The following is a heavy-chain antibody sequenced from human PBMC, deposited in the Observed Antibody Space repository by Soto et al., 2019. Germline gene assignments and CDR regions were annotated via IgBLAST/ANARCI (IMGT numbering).Heavy chain of an antibody. Sequence: ASVKVSCKASGYTFTDYAIHWVRQAPGQGLEWMGWINVGNGNTGYSRKFQGRVTNARDMSASTAYIEVTSLTSEDTAIYYCAREGARYTPLDHCGQGTLVTVSS. CDR1: GYTFTDYA. V-gene: IGHV1-3*01. CDR2: INVGNGNT. D-gene: IGHD2-15*01. J-gene: IGHJ4*02. CDR3: AREGARYTPLDH.